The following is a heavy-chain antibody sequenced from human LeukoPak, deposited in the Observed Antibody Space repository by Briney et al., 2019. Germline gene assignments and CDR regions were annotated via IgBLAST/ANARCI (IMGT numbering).Heavy chain of an antibody. Sequence: PGGSLRLSCAGSGFNFSNYAMSWVRQAPGKGLEWVSSIVSSGGNTFYADSVKGRFTISRDNSKNTVYLQMNSLRGEDTAVYYCARDPESSMDVWGQGTTVTVSS. D-gene: IGHD1-14*01. CDR2: IVSSGGNT. V-gene: IGHV3-23*01. J-gene: IGHJ6*02. CDR1: GFNFSNYA. CDR3: ARDPESSMDV.